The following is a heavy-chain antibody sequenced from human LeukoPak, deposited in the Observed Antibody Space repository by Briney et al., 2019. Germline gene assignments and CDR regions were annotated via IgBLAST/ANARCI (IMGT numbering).Heavy chain of an antibody. J-gene: IGHJ3*02. Sequence: PSETLSLTCAVSGGSISSNSYYWGWIRQPPGKGLEWIGEINHSGSTNYNPSLKSRVTISVDTSKNQFSLKLSSVTAADTAVYYCARPSVVERGGAFDIWGQGTMVTVSS. CDR1: GGSISSNSYY. V-gene: IGHV4-39*07. D-gene: IGHD3-10*01. CDR2: INHSGST. CDR3: ARPSVVERGGAFDI.